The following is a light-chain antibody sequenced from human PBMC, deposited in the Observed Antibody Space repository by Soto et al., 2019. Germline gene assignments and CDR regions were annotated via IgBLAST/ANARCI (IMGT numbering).Light chain of an antibody. CDR3: QQYGRSPFT. V-gene: IGKV3-20*01. Sequence: EVVLTQSPVTLSLSPGERATLSCRASQRIANNFFAWFQQKPGQPPTLLIYGASTRASGIPVRFSGSGSGTDFALTISLLEPGDVAVYYCQQYGRSPFTFGQGTKLQIK. J-gene: IGKJ2*01. CDR2: GAS. CDR1: QRIANNF.